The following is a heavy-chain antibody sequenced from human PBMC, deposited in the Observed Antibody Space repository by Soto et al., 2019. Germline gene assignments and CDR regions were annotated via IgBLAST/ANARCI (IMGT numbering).Heavy chain of an antibody. CDR3: ATSYGSGYRAFDY. CDR2: VNPILSMS. D-gene: IGHD3-10*01. Sequence: QVQMVQSGAEVKKPGSSVKVSCKSSGDTFSFYTINWVRQAPGLGLEWMGRVNPILSMSNYSQKFQGRVTMTADKATSTAYMELRSLRSEYTAFSYCATSYGSGYRAFDYCCQRALVTVSS. J-gene: IGHJ4*02. CDR1: GDTFSFYT. V-gene: IGHV1-69*02.